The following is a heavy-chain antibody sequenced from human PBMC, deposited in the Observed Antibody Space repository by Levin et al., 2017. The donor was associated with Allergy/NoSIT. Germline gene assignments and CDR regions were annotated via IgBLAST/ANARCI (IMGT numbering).Heavy chain of an antibody. CDR3: AGYSYRRYYFDY. CDR1: GGSISSSY. CDR2: IYYSGST. Sequence: SQTLSLTCTVSGGSISSSYWSWIRQPPGKGLEWIGYIYYSGSTNYNPSLKSRVTISVDTSKNQFSLKLSSVTAADTAVYYCAGYSYRRYYFDYWGQGTLVTVSS. V-gene: IGHV4-59*01. J-gene: IGHJ4*02. D-gene: IGHD5-18*01.